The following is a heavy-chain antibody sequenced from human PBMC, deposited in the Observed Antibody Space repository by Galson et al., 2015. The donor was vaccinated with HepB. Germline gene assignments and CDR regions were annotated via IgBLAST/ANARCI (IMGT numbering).Heavy chain of an antibody. J-gene: IGHJ6*02. V-gene: IGHV3-53*01. CDR3: ARVPVGFGYHYGMDV. D-gene: IGHD3-3*01. CDR2: IYSGGST. Sequence: SLRLSCAASGFTVSSNYMSWVRQAPGKGLEWASVIYSGGSTYYADSVKGRFTISRDNSKNTLYLQMNSLRAEDTAVYYCARVPVGFGYHYGMDVWGQGTTVTVSS. CDR1: GFTVSSNY.